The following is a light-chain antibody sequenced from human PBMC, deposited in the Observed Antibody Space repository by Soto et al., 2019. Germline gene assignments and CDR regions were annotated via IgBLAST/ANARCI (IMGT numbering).Light chain of an antibody. J-gene: IGKJ4*01. V-gene: IGKV3-11*01. CDR3: QQRSNWPLT. CDR1: QSVSSY. CDR2: DAS. Sequence: EIVLTQSPATLSLSPGERATLSCRASQSVSSYLAWYQQKPGQAPRLLIYDASNRATGIPARFSGSGSGTDFTHTISSLEPEDFAVYYWQQRSNWPLTFGGGTKVPIK.